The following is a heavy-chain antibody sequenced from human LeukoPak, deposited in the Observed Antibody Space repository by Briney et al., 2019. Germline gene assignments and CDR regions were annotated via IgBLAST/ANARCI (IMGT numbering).Heavy chain of an antibody. D-gene: IGHD5-18*01. CDR2: INHSGST. CDR3: ARPRGYSYGSRGNWFDP. V-gene: IGHV4-34*01. J-gene: IGHJ5*02. Sequence: SETLSLTCAVYGGSFSGYYWSWIRQPPGKGLEWIGEINHSGSTNYNPSLKSRATISVDTSKNQFSLKLSSVTAADTAVYYCARPRGYSYGSRGNWFDPWGQGTLVTVSS. CDR1: GGSFSGYY.